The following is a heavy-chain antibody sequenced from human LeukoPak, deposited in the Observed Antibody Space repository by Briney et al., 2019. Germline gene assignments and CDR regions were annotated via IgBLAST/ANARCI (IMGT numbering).Heavy chain of an antibody. CDR2: INSDGSST. V-gene: IGHV3-74*01. J-gene: IGHJ4*02. CDR1: GFTFSSYW. Sequence: GGSLRLSCAASGFTFSSYWMHWVRHAPGKGLVWVSRINSDGSSTSYADSVKGRFTISRDNAKNTLYLQMNSLRAEDTAVYYCARGGGYSYGCFDYWGQGTLVTVSS. CDR3: ARGGGYSYGCFDY. D-gene: IGHD5-18*01.